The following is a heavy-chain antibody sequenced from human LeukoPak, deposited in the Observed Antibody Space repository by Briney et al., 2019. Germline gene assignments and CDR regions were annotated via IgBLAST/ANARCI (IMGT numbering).Heavy chain of an antibody. V-gene: IGHV3-30-3*01. J-gene: IGHJ4*02. CDR2: ISYDGSNK. Sequence: PGRSLRLSCAASGFTFSSYAMHSVRQAPGKGLEWVAVISYDGSNKYYADSVKGRFTISRDNSKNTLYLQMNSLRAEDTAVYYCAGRKSRGFDYWGQGTLVTVSS. D-gene: IGHD2-15*01. CDR1: GFTFSSYA. CDR3: AGRKSRGFDY.